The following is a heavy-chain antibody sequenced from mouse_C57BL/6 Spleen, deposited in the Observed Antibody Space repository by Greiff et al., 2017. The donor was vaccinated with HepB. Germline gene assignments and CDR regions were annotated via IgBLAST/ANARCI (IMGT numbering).Heavy chain of an antibody. Sequence: EVKLVESGGGLVQPGGSLKLSCAASGFTFSDYYMYWVRQTPEKRLEWVAYISNGGGSTYYPDTVKGRFTISRDNAKNTLYLQMSRLKSEDTAMYYGARHGGSDGGTVWGTGTTVTVSS. V-gene: IGHV5-12*01. D-gene: IGHD2-14*01. CDR3: ARHGGSDGGTV. J-gene: IGHJ1*03. CDR2: ISNGGGST. CDR1: GFTFSDYY.